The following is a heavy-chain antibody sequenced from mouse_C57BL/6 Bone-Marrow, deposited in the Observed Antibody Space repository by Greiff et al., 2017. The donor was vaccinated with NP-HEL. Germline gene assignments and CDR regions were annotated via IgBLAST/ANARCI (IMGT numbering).Heavy chain of an antibody. CDR2: ISSGSSTI. CDR3: ARHSNSYFDY. CDR1: GFTFSDYG. J-gene: IGHJ2*01. V-gene: IGHV5-17*01. D-gene: IGHD2-5*01. Sequence: EVKLMESGGGLVKPGGSLKLSCAASGFTFSDYGMHWVRQAPEKGLEWVAYISSGSSTIYYADTVKGRFTISRDNDKNTLFLQMTSLRSEDTAMYYCARHSNSYFDYWGQGTTLTVSS.